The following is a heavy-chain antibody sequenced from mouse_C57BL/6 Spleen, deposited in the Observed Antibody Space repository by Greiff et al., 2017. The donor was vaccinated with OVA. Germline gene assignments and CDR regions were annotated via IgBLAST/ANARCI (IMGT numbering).Heavy chain of an antibody. Sequence: VQLQQPGAELVRPGSSVKLSCKASGYTFTSYWMDWVKQRPGQGLEWIGNIYPSDSETHYNQKFKDKATLTVDKSSSTAYMQLSSLTSEDSAVYYCARSPYYDYDGYWYFDVWGTGTTVTVSS. CDR3: ARSPYYDYDGYWYFDV. D-gene: IGHD2-4*01. J-gene: IGHJ1*03. V-gene: IGHV1-61*01. CDR2: IYPSDSET. CDR1: GYTFTSYW.